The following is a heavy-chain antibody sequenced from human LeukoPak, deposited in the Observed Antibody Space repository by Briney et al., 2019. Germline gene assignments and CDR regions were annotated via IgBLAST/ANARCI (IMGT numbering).Heavy chain of an antibody. CDR2: ISAYNGNT. V-gene: IGHV1-18*01. D-gene: IGHD6-19*01. CDR1: GYTFTSYG. Sequence: APVKVSCKASGYTFTSYGISWVRQAPGQGLEWMGWISAYNGNTNYAQKLQGRVTMTTDTSTSTAYMELRSLRSDDTAVYYCARDMYSSGWYGWFDPWGQGTLVTVSS. CDR3: ARDMYSSGWYGWFDP. J-gene: IGHJ5*02.